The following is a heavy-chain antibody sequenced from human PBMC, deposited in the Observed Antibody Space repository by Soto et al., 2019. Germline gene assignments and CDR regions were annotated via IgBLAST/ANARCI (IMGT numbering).Heavy chain of an antibody. D-gene: IGHD1-1*01. J-gene: IGHJ4*02. V-gene: IGHV3-30*18. Sequence: QVQLVESGGGVVQPGRSLRLSCAASGFTFSSYGMHWVRQAPGKGLEWVAVISYDGSNKYYADSVKGRFTISRDNSKNTLYLQMNSLRAEDTAVYYCAKDPSNDAVSSYYFDYWGQGTLVTVSS. CDR1: GFTFSSYG. CDR2: ISYDGSNK. CDR3: AKDPSNDAVSSYYFDY.